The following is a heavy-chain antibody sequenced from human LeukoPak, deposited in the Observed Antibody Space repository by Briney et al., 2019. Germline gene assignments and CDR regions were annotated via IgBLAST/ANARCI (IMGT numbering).Heavy chain of an antibody. CDR1: GFTVSSNY. V-gene: IGHV3-53*01. CDR2: IYSGGST. Sequence: GGPLRLSCAASGFTVSSNYMSWVRQAPGKGLEWVSVIYSGGSTYYADSVKGRFTISRDNSKNTLYLQMNSLRAEDTAVYYCATYSSRNAREFQSWGQGTLVTVSS. D-gene: IGHD2-2*01. CDR3: ATYSSRNAREFQS. J-gene: IGHJ1*01.